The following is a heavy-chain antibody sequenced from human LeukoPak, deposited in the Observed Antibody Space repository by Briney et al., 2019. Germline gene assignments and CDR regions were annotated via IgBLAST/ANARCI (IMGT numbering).Heavy chain of an antibody. CDR3: AKGRGAVDP. Sequence: GGSLRLSCAASGFTFSSYSMNWVRQAPGKGLEWVSYISSSSSTIYYADSVKGRFTISRDNAKNSLYLQMSSLRDEDTAVYYCAKGRGAVDPWGQGTLVTVSS. D-gene: IGHD1-26*01. J-gene: IGHJ5*02. V-gene: IGHV3-48*02. CDR2: ISSSSSTI. CDR1: GFTFSSYS.